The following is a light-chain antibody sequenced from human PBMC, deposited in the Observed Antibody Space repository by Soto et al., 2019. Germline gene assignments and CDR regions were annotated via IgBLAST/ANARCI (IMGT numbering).Light chain of an antibody. J-gene: IGKJ5*01. CDR3: QQYYSTPIT. V-gene: IGKV4-1*01. Sequence: DIVMTQSPDSLAVSLGDRATINCKSSQSVLYSSNNKNYLAWYQQKPGQPPKLLIYWASTRESGVPDRFSGSGSGTDFTLTISSLQAEDVAVYYCQQYYSTPITCGQGTRLEIK. CDR2: WAS. CDR1: QSVLYSSNNKNY.